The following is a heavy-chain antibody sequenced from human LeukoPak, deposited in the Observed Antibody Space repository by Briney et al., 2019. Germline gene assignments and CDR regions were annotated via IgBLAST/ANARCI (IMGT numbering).Heavy chain of an antibody. CDR3: ATAPPGGVANTRLFYGMDV. CDR2: IIPILGVE. CDR1: GGTLSSDA. J-gene: IGHJ6*02. Sequence: SVKVSCKASGGTLSSDAINWVRQAPGQGLEWMGRIIPILGVENYAQNFQGRVTITADKSTTTIYMELSSLRSEDTAVYYYATAPPGGVANTRLFYGMDVWGQGTTVTVSS. V-gene: IGHV1-69*04. D-gene: IGHD2-15*01.